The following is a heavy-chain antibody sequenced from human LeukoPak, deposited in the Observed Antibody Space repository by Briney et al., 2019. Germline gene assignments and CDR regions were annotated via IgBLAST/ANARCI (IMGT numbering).Heavy chain of an antibody. J-gene: IGHJ6*02. CDR1: GGSISSGGYS. V-gene: IGHV4-30-2*01. Sequence: PSQTLSLTCAASGGSISSGGYSWSWIRQPPGKGLEWIGYIYHSGSTYYNPSLKSRVTISVDRSKNQFSLKLSSVTAADTAVYYCARAPRVGPYGMDVWGQGTTVTVSS. CDR2: IYHSGST. CDR3: ARAPRVGPYGMDV. D-gene: IGHD1-26*01.